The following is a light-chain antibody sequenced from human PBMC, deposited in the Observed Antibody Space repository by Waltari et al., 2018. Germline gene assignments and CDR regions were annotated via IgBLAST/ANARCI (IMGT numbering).Light chain of an antibody. CDR2: LNSDGSH. CDR3: QTWGTGTVV. J-gene: IGLJ2*01. CDR1: SGHSSYA. Sequence: QLVLTQSPSASASLGASVKLTCTLSSGHSSYAIAWHQQQPEKGPRYLMKLNSDGSHSKGDGIPYRFSGSSSGAERYLTISSLQSEDEADYYCQTWGTGTVVFGGGTKLTVL. V-gene: IGLV4-69*01.